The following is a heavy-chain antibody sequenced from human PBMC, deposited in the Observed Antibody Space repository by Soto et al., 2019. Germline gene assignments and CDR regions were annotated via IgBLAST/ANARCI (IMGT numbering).Heavy chain of an antibody. V-gene: IGHV3-33*01. CDR3: ARVFPQPTYGNNSWIAY. J-gene: IGHJ4*02. D-gene: IGHD3-16*01. Sequence: QVQLVESGGGVVQPGRSLRLSCAASGFTFSSYGMHWVRQAPGKGLEWVAVIWYDGSNKYYADSVKGRFTISRDNSKNRLYLKRNSLRAEETAVYYCARVFPQPTYGNNSWIAYGGRGTLVTVPS. CDR2: IWYDGSNK. CDR1: GFTFSSYG.